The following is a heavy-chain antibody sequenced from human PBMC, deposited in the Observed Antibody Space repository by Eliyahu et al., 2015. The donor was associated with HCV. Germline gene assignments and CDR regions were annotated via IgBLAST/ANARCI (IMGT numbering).Heavy chain of an antibody. Sequence: AMHWVRQAPGKGLEWVAVISYDGSNKYYAASVKGRFTISRDDSKNTLYLQMNRLGPEDTALYYCATASVSTSTWYSPHADYWGQGTLVTVSS. J-gene: IGHJ4*02. CDR3: ATASVSTSTWYSPHADY. D-gene: IGHD6-13*01. CDR1: A. CDR2: ISYDGSNK. V-gene: IGHV3-30*04.